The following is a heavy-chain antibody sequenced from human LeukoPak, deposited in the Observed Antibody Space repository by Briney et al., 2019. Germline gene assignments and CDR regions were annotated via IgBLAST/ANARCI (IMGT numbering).Heavy chain of an antibody. Sequence: GGSLRLSCAASGCTFSSYGMHWVRQAPGKGLEWVAFIRYDGSNKYYADSVKGRFTISRDNSKNTLYLQMNSLRAEDTAVYYCAKPLIVVDRCWDACDIWGQGTMVTVSS. CDR2: IRYDGSNK. CDR3: AKPLIVVDRCWDACDI. CDR1: GCTFSSYG. J-gene: IGHJ3*02. V-gene: IGHV3-30*02. D-gene: IGHD3-22*01.